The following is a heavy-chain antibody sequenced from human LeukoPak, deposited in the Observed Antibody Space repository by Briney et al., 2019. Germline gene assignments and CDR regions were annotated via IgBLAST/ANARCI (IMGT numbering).Heavy chain of an antibody. CDR1: GGTFSSYA. D-gene: IGHD6-6*01. CDR3: AREYSSSADPFDY. CDR2: IIPIFGTA. J-gene: IGHJ4*02. Sequence: SVKVSCKASGGTFSSYAISWVRQAPGQGLEWMGRIIPIFGTANYAQKFQGRVTITTDESTSTAYMELSSLRSEDTAVYYCAREYSSSADPFDYWGQGTLVTVSS. V-gene: IGHV1-69*05.